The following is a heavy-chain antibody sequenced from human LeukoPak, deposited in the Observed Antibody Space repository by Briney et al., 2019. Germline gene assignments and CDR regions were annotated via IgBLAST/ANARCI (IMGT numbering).Heavy chain of an antibody. V-gene: IGHV1-2*02. CDR1: GYTFTGYY. Sequence: ASVTVSCKASGYTFTGYYMHWVRQAPGQGLEWMGWINPNSGGTNYTQKFQGRVTMTRDTSISTAYMELSRLRSDDTAVYYCARGRLRKHADPYYDILTGYYNNYYYGMDVWGQGTTVTVSS. D-gene: IGHD3-9*01. CDR2: INPNSGGT. CDR3: ARGRLRKHADPYYDILTGYYNNYYYGMDV. J-gene: IGHJ6*02.